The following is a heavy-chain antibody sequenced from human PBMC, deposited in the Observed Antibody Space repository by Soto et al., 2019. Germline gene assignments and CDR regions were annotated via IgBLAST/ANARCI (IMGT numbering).Heavy chain of an antibody. CDR1: GFTFSDAW. Sequence: EVQLVESGGVLVKPGDSLRLSCATSGFTFSDAWMNWVRQAPGKGLEWVGLITSKTDGGTIDYPAPVKGRFNISRDDSRNTLYLHMNSLKTEDTAVYYCTTAHPRCPDYWGQGTLVTVS. V-gene: IGHV3-15*01. CDR2: ITSKTDGGTI. CDR3: TTAHPRCPDY. D-gene: IGHD3-16*01. J-gene: IGHJ4*02.